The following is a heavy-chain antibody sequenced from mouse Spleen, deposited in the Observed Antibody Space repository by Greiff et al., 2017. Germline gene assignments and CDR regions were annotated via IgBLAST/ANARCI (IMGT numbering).Heavy chain of an antibody. CDR2: IDPSDSYT. D-gene: IGHD5-1*01. CDR1: GYTFTSYW. V-gene: IGHV1-69*01. Sequence: QVQLKQPGAELVMPGASVKLSCKASGYTFTSYWMHWVKQRPGQGLEWIGEIDPSDSYTNYNQKFKGKATLTVDKSSSTAYMQLSSLTSEDSAVYYCARRVPGTWYYAMDYWGQGTSVTVSS. J-gene: IGHJ4*01. CDR3: ARRVPGTWYYAMDY.